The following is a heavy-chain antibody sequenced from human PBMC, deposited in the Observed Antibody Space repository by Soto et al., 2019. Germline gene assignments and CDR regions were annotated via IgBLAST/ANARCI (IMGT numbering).Heavy chain of an antibody. CDR3: GRDRYNWSYPPTTGIPSPDAFDC. V-gene: IGHV1-46*03. CDR1: GYTFTSHY. J-gene: IGHJ3*01. D-gene: IGHD1-7*01. Sequence: ASVKVSCKASGYTFTSHYMHWVRQAPGQGLEWMGIINPSGGSTTYAQRFQGRVTMTSDTSTSTVYMELSSLRSEDTAVYYCGRDRYNWSYPPTTGIPSPDAFDCGGQGTVVTVSS. CDR2: INPSGGST.